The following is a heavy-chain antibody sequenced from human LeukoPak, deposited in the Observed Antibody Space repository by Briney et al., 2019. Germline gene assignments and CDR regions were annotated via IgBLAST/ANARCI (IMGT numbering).Heavy chain of an antibody. J-gene: IGHJ6*03. V-gene: IGHV3-48*01. CDR1: GFTFSSYS. D-gene: IGHD7-27*01. Sequence: GGSLRLSCAASGFTFSSYSMNWVRQAPGKGLEWVSYISSSSSTIYYADSVKGRFTISRDNAKNSLYLQMNSLRAEDTAVYYCARSNCCYYYYMDVWGKGTTVTVSS. CDR3: ARSNCCYYYYMDV. CDR2: ISSSSSTI.